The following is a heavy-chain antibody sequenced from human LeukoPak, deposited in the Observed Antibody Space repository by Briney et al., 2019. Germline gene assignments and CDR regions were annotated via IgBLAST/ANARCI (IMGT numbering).Heavy chain of an antibody. D-gene: IGHD6-25*01. CDR3: ARVGSAAATADY. CDR1: GYTFTSYD. J-gene: IGHJ4*02. Sequence: ASVTVSCKASGYTFTSYDINWVRQATGQGLEWMGWMNPNSGNTSYAQKFQGRGTITRNTSTSTAYMELSSLRSDDTAVYFCARVGSAAATADYWGQGTLVTVSS. V-gene: IGHV1-8*03. CDR2: MNPNSGNT.